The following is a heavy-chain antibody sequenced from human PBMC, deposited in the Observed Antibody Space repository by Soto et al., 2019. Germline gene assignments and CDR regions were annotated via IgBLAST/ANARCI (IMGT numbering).Heavy chain of an antibody. CDR1: GVIFASFA. J-gene: IGHJ4*02. Sequence: DVRLAESGGGLVQPGGSLRLSCTTSGVIFASFAMTWVRQAPGKGLEWVANISGSDGKTYYADSVKGRFSISRDTSRNTLYLQLNSLRADDTAIYYCAKWSHLDYWGQGTRVTVAS. CDR3: AKWSHLDY. V-gene: IGHV3-23*04. D-gene: IGHD3-3*01. CDR2: ISGSDGKT.